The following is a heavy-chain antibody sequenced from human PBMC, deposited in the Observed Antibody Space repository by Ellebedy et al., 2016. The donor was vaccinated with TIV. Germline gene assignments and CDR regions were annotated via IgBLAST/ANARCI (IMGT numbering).Heavy chain of an antibody. CDR1: GYSFTSYW. CDR3: ARHLKTYYYDSSGYPGDY. D-gene: IGHD3-22*01. V-gene: IGHV5-10-1*01. Sequence: PGGSLRLSCKGSGYSFTSYWISWVRQMPGKGLEWMGRIDPSDSYTNYSPSFQGHVTISADKSFSTAYLQWSSLKASDTAMYYCARHLKTYYYDSSGYPGDYWGQGTLVTVSS. CDR2: IDPSDSYT. J-gene: IGHJ4*02.